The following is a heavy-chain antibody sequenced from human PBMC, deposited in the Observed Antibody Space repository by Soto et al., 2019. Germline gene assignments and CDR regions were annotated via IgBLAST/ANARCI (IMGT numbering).Heavy chain of an antibody. J-gene: IGHJ3*02. D-gene: IGHD3-10*01. CDR1: GFTFSSYA. CDR3: AKDLLWFGELLFERVGAFDI. CDR2: ISGSGGST. Sequence: GGSLRLSCAASGFTFSSYAMSWVRQAPGKGLEWVSAISGSGGSTYYADSVKGRFTISRDNSKNTLYLQMNSLRAEDTAVYYCAKDLLWFGELLFERVGAFDIWGQGTMVTVSS. V-gene: IGHV3-23*01.